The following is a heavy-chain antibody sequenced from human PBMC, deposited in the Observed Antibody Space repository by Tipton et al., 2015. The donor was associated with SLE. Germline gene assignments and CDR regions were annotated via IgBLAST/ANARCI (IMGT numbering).Heavy chain of an antibody. D-gene: IGHD2-15*01. CDR1: GGSISSSSYY. J-gene: IGHJ5*02. Sequence: TLSLTCTVSGGSISSSSYYWGWIRQPPGKGLEWIGSIYYSGSTYYNPSLKSRVTISVDTSKNQFSLKVNSVTAADTALYYCARHDCSGSSCRNWFDPWGQGTLVTVSS. V-gene: IGHV4-39*01. CDR3: ARHDCSGSSCRNWFDP. CDR2: IYYSGST.